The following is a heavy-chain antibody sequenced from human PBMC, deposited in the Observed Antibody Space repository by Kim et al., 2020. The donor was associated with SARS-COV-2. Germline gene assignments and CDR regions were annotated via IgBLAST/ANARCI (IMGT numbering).Heavy chain of an antibody. J-gene: IGHJ6*02. CDR1: GFTFSSYG. D-gene: IGHD1-26*01. V-gene: IGHV3-33*06. CDR2: IWYDGSNK. CDR3: AKLQGRDGSYYYYGMDV. Sequence: GGSLRLSCAASGFTFSSYGMHWVRQAPGKGLEWVAVIWYDGSNKYYADSVKGRFTISRDNSKNTLYLQMNSLRAEDTAVYYCAKLQGRDGSYYYYGMDVWGQGTTVTVSS.